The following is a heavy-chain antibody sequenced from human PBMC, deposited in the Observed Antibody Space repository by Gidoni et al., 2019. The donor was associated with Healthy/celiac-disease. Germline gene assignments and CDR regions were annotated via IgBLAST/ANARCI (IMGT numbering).Heavy chain of an antibody. D-gene: IGHD3-16*01. Sequence: EVQLVESGGGLVKPGGSLRLSCAASGFTFSNAGMSWVRQAPGKGLEWVGRIKSKTDGGTTDYAAPVKGRFTISRDDSKNTLYLQMNSLKTEDTAVYYCTTPNYYDYIWGEGNFDYWGQGTLVTVSS. CDR3: TTPNYYDYIWGEGNFDY. CDR1: GFTFSNAG. V-gene: IGHV3-15*01. J-gene: IGHJ4*02. CDR2: IKSKTDGGTT.